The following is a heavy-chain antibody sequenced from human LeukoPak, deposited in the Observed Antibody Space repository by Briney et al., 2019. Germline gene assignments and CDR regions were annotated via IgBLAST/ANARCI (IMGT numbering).Heavy chain of an antibody. CDR2: ISGGGGAT. CDR1: GLTFSNYA. Sequence: GGSLRLSCAASGLTFSNYAMSWVRQAPGKGLEWVSTISGGGGATNYADSVKGRFTISRDNSKNTLYLQMNNLRAEDTAVYYCVRDRGAYYYETGYWGQGILVTVSS. J-gene: IGHJ4*02. CDR3: VRDRGAYYYETGY. D-gene: IGHD3-22*01. V-gene: IGHV3-23*01.